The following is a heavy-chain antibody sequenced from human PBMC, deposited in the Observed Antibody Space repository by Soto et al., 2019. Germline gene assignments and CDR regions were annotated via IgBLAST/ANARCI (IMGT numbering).Heavy chain of an antibody. D-gene: IGHD1-1*01. Sequence: QGHLVQSGAEVKKPGASVKVSCKGSGYTFTSSGITWVRQAPGQGLEWMVWISAHNGNTDYAQKLQGRVTVTRDTSTSTAYMELRSLRSDDTAVYYCARGRYGDYWGQGALVTVSS. CDR2: ISAHNGNT. V-gene: IGHV1-18*01. CDR1: GYTFTSSG. CDR3: ARGRYGDY. J-gene: IGHJ4*02.